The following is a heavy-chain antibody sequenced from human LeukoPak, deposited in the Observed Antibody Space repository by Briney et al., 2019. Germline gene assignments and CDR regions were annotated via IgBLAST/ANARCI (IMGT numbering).Heavy chain of an antibody. Sequence: SETLSLTCTVSGGSISSGSYYWNWIRQPAGKGLEWIGRVYTSGSTNYNPSLKSRVTISVDTSKNQFSLKLSSVTAADTAVYYCARRLGRKFGERFYYYHYMDVWGKGTTVTISS. J-gene: IGHJ6*03. CDR1: GGSISSGSYY. V-gene: IGHV4-61*02. CDR3: ARRLGRKFGERFYYYHYMDV. D-gene: IGHD3-10*01. CDR2: VYTSGST.